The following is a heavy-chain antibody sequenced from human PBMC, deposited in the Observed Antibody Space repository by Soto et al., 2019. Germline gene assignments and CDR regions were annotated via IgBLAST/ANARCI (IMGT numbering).Heavy chain of an antibody. CDR1: GYTFTGYY. V-gene: IGHV1-2*02. J-gene: IGHJ4*02. Sequence: QVQLVQSGAEVKKPGASVKVSCKASGYTFTGYYMHWVRQAPGQGLEWMGWINPNSGGTNYAQKLQGRVTMTRDTSISTAYMELSRLRSDDTAVYYCARRPTIIRYNNSPNHKDMYYFDYWGQGTLVTVSS. CDR2: INPNSGGT. CDR3: ARRPTIIRYNNSPNHKDMYYFDY. D-gene: IGHD3-10*01.